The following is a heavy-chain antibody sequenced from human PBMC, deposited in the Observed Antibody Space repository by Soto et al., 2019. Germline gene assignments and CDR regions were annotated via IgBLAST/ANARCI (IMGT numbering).Heavy chain of an antibody. V-gene: IGHV3-33*01. CDR1: GFTFSSYG. CDR2: IWYDGSNE. D-gene: IGHD1-1*01. CDR3: ARDLSGNSHWFDS. Sequence: GGSLRLSCAASGFTFSSYGMHWVRQAPGKGLEWVAVIWYDGSNEYYADSVKGRFTITRDNSKDTLYLQMNSLGAEDTAVYYCARDLSGNSHWFDSWGQGTLVTVSS. J-gene: IGHJ5*01.